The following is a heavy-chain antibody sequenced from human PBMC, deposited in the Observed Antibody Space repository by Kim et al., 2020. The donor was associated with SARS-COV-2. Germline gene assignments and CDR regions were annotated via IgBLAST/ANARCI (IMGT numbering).Heavy chain of an antibody. J-gene: IGHJ4*02. CDR3: ARVVSP. Sequence: YYSGGTYYNPSLKSRVTISVDTSKNQFSLKLSSVTAADTAVYYCARVVSPWGQGTLVTVSS. CDR2: YYSGGT. V-gene: IGHV4-39*01. D-gene: IGHD2-21*01.